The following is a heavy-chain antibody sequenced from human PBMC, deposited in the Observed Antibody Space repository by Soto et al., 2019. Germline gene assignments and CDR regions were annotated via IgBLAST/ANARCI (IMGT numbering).Heavy chain of an antibody. CDR3: ARDRGDYDFWRLDY. V-gene: IGHV4-30-4*01. Sequence: SETLSLTCTVSGGSISSGDYYWSWMRQPPGKGLEWIAYIYYSGSTYYNPSLKSRVTISVDTSKNQFSLKLSSVTAADTAVYYCARDRGDYDFWRLDYWGQGTLVTVSS. D-gene: IGHD3-3*01. CDR1: GGSISSGDYY. CDR2: IYYSGST. J-gene: IGHJ4*02.